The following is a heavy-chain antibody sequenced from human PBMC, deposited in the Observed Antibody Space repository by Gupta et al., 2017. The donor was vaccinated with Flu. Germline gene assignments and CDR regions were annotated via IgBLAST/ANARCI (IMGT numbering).Heavy chain of an antibody. CDR3: ARGKDYYDSSGYRDA. J-gene: IGHJ4*02. Sequence: APGQGLEWMGGIIPIFGTANYAQKFQGRVTITADKSTSTAYMELSSLRSEDTAVYYCARGKDYYDSSGYRDAWGQGTLVTVSS. V-gene: IGHV1-69*06. D-gene: IGHD3-22*01. CDR2: IIPIFGTA.